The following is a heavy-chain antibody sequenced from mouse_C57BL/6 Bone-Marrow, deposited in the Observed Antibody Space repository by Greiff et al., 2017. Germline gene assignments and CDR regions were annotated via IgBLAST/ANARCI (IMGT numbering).Heavy chain of an antibody. D-gene: IGHD2-1*01. V-gene: IGHV14-4*01. CDR1: GFNIKDDY. CDR3: TTGGYGTWFAY. CDR2: IDPENGDT. J-gene: IGHJ3*01. Sequence: EVQLQQSGAELVRPGASVKLSCTASGFNIKDDYMHWVKQRPEQGLEWIGWIDPENGDTEYASKFQGKATITADTSSTTAYLQLSSLTSEDTAVYYCTTGGYGTWFAYWGQGTLVTVSA.